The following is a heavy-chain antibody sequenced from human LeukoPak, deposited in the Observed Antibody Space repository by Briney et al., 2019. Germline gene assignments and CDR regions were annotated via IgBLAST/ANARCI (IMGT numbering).Heavy chain of an antibody. V-gene: IGHV1-8*02. CDR2: MNPNSGNT. CDR3: ARANFPEYDFWSGYSFDP. J-gene: IGHJ5*02. CDR1: GYTFTGYY. Sequence: GDSVKVSCKASGYTFTGYYMHWVRQATGQGLEWMGWMNPNSGNTGYAQKFQGRVTMTRNTSISTAYMELSSLRSEDTAVYYCARANFPEYDFWSGYSFDPWGQGTLVTVSS. D-gene: IGHD3-3*01.